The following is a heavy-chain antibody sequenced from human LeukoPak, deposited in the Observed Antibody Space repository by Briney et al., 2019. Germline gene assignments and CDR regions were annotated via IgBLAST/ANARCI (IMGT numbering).Heavy chain of an antibody. V-gene: IGHV3-48*03. CDR3: ARDPSQPYSSPYYFDY. CDR1: GLTLSSYE. CDR2: ISSSGSTI. Sequence: GGSLRLSCAASGLTLSSYEMNWVRQAPGKGRERVSYISSSGSTIYYADSVKERCTISRDNAKNSLYLQMNSLRAEDTAVYYCARDPSQPYSSPYYFDYWGQGTLVTVSS. D-gene: IGHD6-19*01. J-gene: IGHJ4*02.